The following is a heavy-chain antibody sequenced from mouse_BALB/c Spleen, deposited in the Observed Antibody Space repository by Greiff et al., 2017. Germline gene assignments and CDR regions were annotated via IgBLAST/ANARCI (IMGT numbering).Heavy chain of an antibody. CDR2: IDPYYGGT. J-gene: IGHJ3*01. V-gene: IGHV1-39*01. CDR1: GYSFTGYN. D-gene: IGHD1-1*01. CDR3: ARGDGSSSRFAY. Sequence: EVKLVESGPELEKPGASVKISCKASGYSFTGYNMNWVKQSNGKSLEWIGNIDPYYGGTSYNQKFKGKATLTVDKSSSTAYMQLKSLTSEDSAVYYCARGDGSSSRFAYWGQGTLVTVSA.